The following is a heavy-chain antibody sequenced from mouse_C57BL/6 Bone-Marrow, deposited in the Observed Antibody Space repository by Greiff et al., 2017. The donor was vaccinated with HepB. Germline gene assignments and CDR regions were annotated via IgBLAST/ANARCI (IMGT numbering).Heavy chain of an antibody. CDR1: GYSFTGYY. J-gene: IGHJ4*01. Sequence: VQLKQSGPELVKPGASVKISCKASGYSFTGYYMNWVKQSPEKSLEWIGEINPSTGGTTYNQKFKAKATLTVDKSSSTAYMQLKSLTSEASAVYYCARRAGYAMDYWGQGTSVTVSS. CDR2: INPSTGGT. V-gene: IGHV1-42*01. CDR3: ARRAGYAMDY. D-gene: IGHD3-3*01.